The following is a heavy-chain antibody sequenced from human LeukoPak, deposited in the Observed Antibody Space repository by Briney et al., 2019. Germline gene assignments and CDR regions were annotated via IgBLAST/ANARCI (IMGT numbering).Heavy chain of an antibody. CDR1: GFTFSSYA. J-gene: IGHJ4*02. V-gene: IGHV3-23*01. Sequence: TGRSLRLSCAASGFTFSSYAMTWVRQAPGKGLEWVSTLSGSGSNTYYADSVKGRFSISRDNSQSTLYLQMNSLRAEDTAVYYCAKFRAAAGPRDFDYWGQGTLVTVSS. D-gene: IGHD6-13*01. CDR2: LSGSGSNT. CDR3: AKFRAAAGPRDFDY.